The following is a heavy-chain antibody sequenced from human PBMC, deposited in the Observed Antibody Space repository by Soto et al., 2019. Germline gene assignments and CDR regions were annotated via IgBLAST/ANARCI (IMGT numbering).Heavy chain of an antibody. CDR1: GYTFTRYA. CDR3: ASVLLYDFLICYYIPPHHHYLLAF. V-gene: IGHV1-3*01. CDR2: INAGNGKT. J-gene: IGHJ6*02. Sequence: ASVKVSCKTSGYTFTRYALHWVRQAPGERLEWMGWINAGNGKTAYSQKFQGRVSITRDTSASTVYMELSSLRSEDTAVYYCASVLLYDFLICYYIPPHHHYLLAFSGQGSTVTGSS. D-gene: IGHD3-3*01.